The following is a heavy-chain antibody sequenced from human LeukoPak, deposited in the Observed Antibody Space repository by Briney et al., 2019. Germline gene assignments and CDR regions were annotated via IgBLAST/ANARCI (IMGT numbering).Heavy chain of an antibody. CDR2: ISSSSSYI. V-gene: IGHV3-21*01. Sequence: GGSLRLSCAASGFAFSSYSMNWVRQAPGKGLEWVSSISSSSSYIYYADSVKGRFTISRDNAKNSLYLQMNSLRAEDTAVYYCARDRAGIAVAGIDYWGQGTLVTVSS. CDR1: GFAFSSYS. D-gene: IGHD6-19*01. CDR3: ARDRAGIAVAGIDY. J-gene: IGHJ4*02.